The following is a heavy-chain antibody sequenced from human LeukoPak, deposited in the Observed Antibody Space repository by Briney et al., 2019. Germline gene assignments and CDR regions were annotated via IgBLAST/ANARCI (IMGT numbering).Heavy chain of an antibody. V-gene: IGHV5-51*01. D-gene: IGHD2-15*01. CDR3: ARPYCSGGSCYFSPDY. Sequence: GESLKISCKGSGYSFTNYWIGWVRQMPGKGLEWMGIIYPGDSDTRYSPSFQGQVTISADKSISTAFLQWSSLKASDTAMYYCARPYCSGGSCYFSPDYWGQGTPVTVSS. CDR2: IYPGDSDT. J-gene: IGHJ4*02. CDR1: GYSFTNYW.